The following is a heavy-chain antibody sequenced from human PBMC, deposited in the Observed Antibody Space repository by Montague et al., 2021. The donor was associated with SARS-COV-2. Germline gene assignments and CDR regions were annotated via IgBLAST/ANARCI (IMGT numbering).Heavy chain of an antibody. CDR2: TYYRSKWYN. J-gene: IGHJ5*02. Sequence: CAISGDSVSSNSAAWNWIRQSPSRGLEWLGRTYYRSKWYNDYAVSVKSRITINPDTSKNQFSLQLNSVTPEDTAVYYCARDLDYYGSGSYPEGRDPWGQGTPVTVSS. CDR3: ARDLDYYGSGSYPEGRDP. CDR1: GDSVSSNSAA. V-gene: IGHV6-1*01. D-gene: IGHD3-10*01.